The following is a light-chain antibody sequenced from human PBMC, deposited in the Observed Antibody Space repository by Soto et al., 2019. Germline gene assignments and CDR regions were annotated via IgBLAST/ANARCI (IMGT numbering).Light chain of an antibody. Sequence: DIQMTQSPSTLSASVGDRVTITCRASQSISSWLAWYQQKPGKAPKLLIYKASTLETGVPSRFSGSGSGTEFTLTIGTLQPDDFATYYCHQYNTYLWTFGQGTKVDIK. J-gene: IGKJ1*01. CDR2: KAS. CDR3: HQYNTYLWT. CDR1: QSISSW. V-gene: IGKV1-5*03.